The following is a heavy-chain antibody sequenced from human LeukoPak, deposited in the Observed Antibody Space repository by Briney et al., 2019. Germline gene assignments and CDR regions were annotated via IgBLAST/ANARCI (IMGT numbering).Heavy chain of an antibody. V-gene: IGHV4-59*01. Sequence: PSETLSLTCTVSGGSISSYYWSRIRQPPGKGLEWIGYIYYSGNTNYNPSLKSRVTVSIDTSKNQFSLKLTSVTAADTAMYYCARDRDYYGSGSSYFDYWGQGTLVTVSS. CDR2: IYYSGNT. D-gene: IGHD3-10*01. CDR3: ARDRDYYGSGSSYFDY. J-gene: IGHJ4*02. CDR1: GGSISSYY.